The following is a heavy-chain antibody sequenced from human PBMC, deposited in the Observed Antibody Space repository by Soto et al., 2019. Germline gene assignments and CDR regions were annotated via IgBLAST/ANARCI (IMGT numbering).Heavy chain of an antibody. CDR2: IIPIFGTA. D-gene: IGHD5-12*01. CDR3: ARATLGHVVEMATITVRYYFDY. CDR1: GGTFSSYA. J-gene: IGHJ4*02. Sequence: QVQLVQSGAEVKKPGSSVKVSCKASGGTFSSYAISWVRQAPGQGLEWMGGIIPIFGTANYAQKFQGRVTITADESTSTADMELSSLRSEDTAVYYCARATLGHVVEMATITVRYYFDYWGQGTLVTVSS. V-gene: IGHV1-69*01.